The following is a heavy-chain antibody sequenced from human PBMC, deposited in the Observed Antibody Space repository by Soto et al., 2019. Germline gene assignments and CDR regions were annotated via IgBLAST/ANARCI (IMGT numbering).Heavy chain of an antibody. V-gene: IGHV1-69*13. J-gene: IGHJ5*02. CDR3: ARVIKGGSRTGWFDP. D-gene: IGHD2-15*01. Sequence: SVKVSCKASGGTFSSYAISWVRQAPGQGLEWMGGIIPIFGTANYAQKFQGRVTITADESTSTAYMELSSLRSEDTAVYYCARVIKGGSRTGWFDPWGQGTLVTVSS. CDR2: IIPIFGTA. CDR1: GGTFSSYA.